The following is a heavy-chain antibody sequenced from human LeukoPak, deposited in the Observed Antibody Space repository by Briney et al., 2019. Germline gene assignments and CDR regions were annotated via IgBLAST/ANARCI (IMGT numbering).Heavy chain of an antibody. J-gene: IGHJ3*02. D-gene: IGHD6-19*01. CDR1: GFTFSSYE. V-gene: IGHV3-23*01. CDR2: ISGSGGST. CDR3: AKIGWDVAFDI. Sequence: GGSLRLSCAASGFTFSSYEMNWVRQAPGKGLEWVSAISGSGGSTYYADSVKGRFTISRDNSKNTLYLQMNSLRAEDTALYYCAKIGWDVAFDIWGQGTMVTVSS.